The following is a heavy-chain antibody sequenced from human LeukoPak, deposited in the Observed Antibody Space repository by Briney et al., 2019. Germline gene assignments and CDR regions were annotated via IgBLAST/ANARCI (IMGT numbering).Heavy chain of an antibody. CDR2: INPNSGGT. D-gene: IGHD3-9*01. V-gene: IGHV1-2*02. J-gene: IGHJ4*02. CDR1: GYTFTGYY. Sequence: ASVKVSCKASGYTFTGYYMHWVRQAPGQGLEWMGWINPNSGGTNHAQKFQGRVTMTRDTSISTAYMELSRLRSDDTAVYYCARDYDILTGYPTYWGQGTLVTVSS. CDR3: ARDYDILTGYPTY.